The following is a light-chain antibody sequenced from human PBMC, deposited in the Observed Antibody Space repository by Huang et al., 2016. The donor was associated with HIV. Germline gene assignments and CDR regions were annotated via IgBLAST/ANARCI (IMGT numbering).Light chain of an antibody. CDR1: QSLLHSDGANY. J-gene: IGKJ1*01. Sequence: DIVMTQSPLSLPVTPGEPATLSCRSSQSLLHSDGANYLEWYQQKPGQPPQLLIYLGSNRASGVPDRFSGSGSGTDFTLKISRVEAEDVGLYFCMERLHIARTFGPGTKVEIK. CDR2: LGS. V-gene: IGKV2-28*01. CDR3: MERLHIART.